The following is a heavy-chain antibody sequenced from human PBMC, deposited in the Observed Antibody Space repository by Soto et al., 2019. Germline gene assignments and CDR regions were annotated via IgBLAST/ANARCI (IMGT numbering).Heavy chain of an antibody. CDR1: GFTFSDYY. Sequence: QVQLVESGGGLVKPGGSLRLSCAASGFTFSDYYMSWIRQAPGKGLEWVSYISSSGRTIYYADSVKGRFTISRDNAKNSLYLQMNSLRAEDTAVYYCASKNYDFWSGYAYYYYYMDVWGKGTTVTVSS. J-gene: IGHJ6*03. D-gene: IGHD3-3*01. CDR3: ASKNYDFWSGYAYYYYYMDV. V-gene: IGHV3-11*01. CDR2: ISSSGRTI.